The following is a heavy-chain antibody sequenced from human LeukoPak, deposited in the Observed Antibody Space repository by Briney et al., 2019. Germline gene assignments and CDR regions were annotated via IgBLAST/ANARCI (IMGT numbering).Heavy chain of an antibody. Sequence: PSETLSLTCAVYGGSFSGYYWSWIRQPPGKGLEWIGEINHSGSTNYNPSLKSRVTISVDTSKNQFSLKLSSVTAADTAVYYCARGVVVVPAAQHSENCYWFDPWGQGTLVTVSS. V-gene: IGHV4-34*01. CDR3: ARGVVVVPAAQHSENCYWFDP. CDR1: GGSFSGYY. CDR2: INHSGST. D-gene: IGHD2-2*01. J-gene: IGHJ5*02.